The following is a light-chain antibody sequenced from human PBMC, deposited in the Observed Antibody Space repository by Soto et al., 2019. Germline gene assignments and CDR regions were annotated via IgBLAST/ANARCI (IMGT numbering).Light chain of an antibody. V-gene: IGLV2-14*03. CDR2: EGN. Sequence: QSVLTQPASVSGSPGQSITISCTGTSADVDSHYVAWYQQHPNKAPQVLIYEGNNRPSGVSDRFSGSKFGNTASLTISGLQAEDEADYYCSSHAPNITLFGGGTKVTVL. CDR3: SSHAPNITL. J-gene: IGLJ2*01. CDR1: SADVDSHY.